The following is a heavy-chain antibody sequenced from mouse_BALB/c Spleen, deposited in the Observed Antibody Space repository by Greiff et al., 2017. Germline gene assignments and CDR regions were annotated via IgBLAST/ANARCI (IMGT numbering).Heavy chain of an antibody. CDR1: GFTFSSYA. CDR3: ARGLITTVVEYYFDY. CDR2: ISSGGST. D-gene: IGHD1-1*01. V-gene: IGHV5-6-5*01. J-gene: IGHJ2*01. Sequence: EVKLMESGGGLVKPGGSLKLSCAASGFTFSSYAMSWVRQTPEKRLEWVASISSGGSTYYPDSVKGRFTISRDNARNILYLQMSSLRSEDTAMYYCARGLITTVVEYYFDYWGQGTTLTVSS.